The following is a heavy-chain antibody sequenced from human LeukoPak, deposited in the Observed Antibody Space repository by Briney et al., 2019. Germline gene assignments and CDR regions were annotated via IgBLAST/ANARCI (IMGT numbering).Heavy chain of an antibody. CDR2: ISGSGGDT. J-gene: IGHJ4*02. V-gene: IGHV3-23*01. CDR1: GFSFRSYA. D-gene: IGHD3-22*01. Sequence: PGGSLRLSCAASGFSFRSYAMNWVRQAPGKGLEWVSSISGSGGDTYYADSVKGRFTISRDNSKNTLYLQMNSLRAEDTAVYFCAKDDSYECSGYSYFYYWGQGTLVTVSS. CDR3: AKDDSYECSGYSYFYY.